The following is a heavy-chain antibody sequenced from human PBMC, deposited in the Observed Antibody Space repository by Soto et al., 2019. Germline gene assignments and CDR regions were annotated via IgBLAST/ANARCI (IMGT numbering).Heavy chain of an antibody. V-gene: IGHV1-46*03. Sequence: QVQLVQSGAEVKKPGASVKVSCKASGDTFTSYYMHWVRQAPGQGLEWMGIINPSGGSASYAQNFQGRVTMTRDTSTSTVYMELSSLRSEDTAVYYCARKGTGIDYWGQGTLVTVSS. CDR2: INPSGGSA. D-gene: IGHD1-1*01. CDR1: GDTFTSYY. J-gene: IGHJ4*02. CDR3: ARKGTGIDY.